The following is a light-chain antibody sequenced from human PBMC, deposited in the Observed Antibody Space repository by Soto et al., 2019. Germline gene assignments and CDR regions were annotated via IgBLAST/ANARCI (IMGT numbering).Light chain of an antibody. V-gene: IGLV1-40*01. CDR3: QSYDSGLSGHWV. Sequence: QSVLTQPTSMSGAPGQRVTMSCTGSSSNLGAGYDVHWYQRLPGAAPKLLIYDNTHRPSGVPNRFSGSKSGTSASLAITGLQAEDEADYYCQSYDSGLSGHWVFGGGTKLTVL. CDR1: SSNLGAGYD. J-gene: IGLJ3*02. CDR2: DNT.